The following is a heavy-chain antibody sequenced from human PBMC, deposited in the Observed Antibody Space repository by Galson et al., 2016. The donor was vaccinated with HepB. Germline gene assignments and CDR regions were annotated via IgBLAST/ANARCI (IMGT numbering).Heavy chain of an antibody. CDR1: GTSISSNSYY. D-gene: IGHD6-13*01. CDR3: ARRTNAGFSSRWFQDWYFDL. V-gene: IGHV4-39*01. J-gene: IGHJ2*01. CDR2: IYHTGST. Sequence: ATLSLTCTVSGTSISSNSYYWGWIRQPPEKGLEWIGSIYHTGSTYYNPSLKSRVTLSVDTSKDQFSLKLTSVTAADTALYFCARRTNAGFSSRWFQDWYFDLWGRGTLVTVSS.